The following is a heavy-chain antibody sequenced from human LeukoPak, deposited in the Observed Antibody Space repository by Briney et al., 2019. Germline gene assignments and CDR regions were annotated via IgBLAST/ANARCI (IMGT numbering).Heavy chain of an antibody. V-gene: IGHV5-10-1*01. D-gene: IGHD4-17*01. Sequence: NLGESLKISCKGSGYSFTTNWISWVRQMPGKGLEWVGTIDPSDSYTNYSPSFQGHVTISADKSISTAYLQWSSLKASDTAMYYCARGLIRSCDYWGQGTLVTVSS. CDR1: GYSFTTNW. CDR2: IDPSDSYT. CDR3: ARGLIRSCDY. J-gene: IGHJ4*02.